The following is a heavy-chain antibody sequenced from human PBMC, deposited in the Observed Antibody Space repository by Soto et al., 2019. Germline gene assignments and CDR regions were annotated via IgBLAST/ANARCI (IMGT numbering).Heavy chain of an antibody. Sequence: GASVKVSCKASGYTFTSYGISWVRQAPGQGLEWMGWISAYNGNTNYAQKLQGRVTMTTDTSTSTAYMELRSLRSDDTAMYYCARDGEVDLYYYGMDVWGQGTTVTVSS. CDR2: ISAYNGNT. D-gene: IGHD3-3*01. V-gene: IGHV1-18*04. CDR3: ARDGEVDLYYYGMDV. J-gene: IGHJ6*02. CDR1: GYTFTSYG.